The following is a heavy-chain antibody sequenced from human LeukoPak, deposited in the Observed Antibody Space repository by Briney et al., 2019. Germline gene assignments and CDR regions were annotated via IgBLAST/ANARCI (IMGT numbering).Heavy chain of an antibody. D-gene: IGHD3/OR15-3a*01. CDR3: ARGSPGWTGYYGYYFDY. Sequence: ASVKVSCKASGYTFTSYGISWVRQAPGQGLEWMRWISAYNGNTNYAQKLQGRVTMTTDTSTSTAYMELRSLRSDDTAVYYCARGSPGWTGYYGYYFDYWGQGTLVTVSS. CDR2: ISAYNGNT. CDR1: GYTFTSYG. J-gene: IGHJ4*02. V-gene: IGHV1-18*01.